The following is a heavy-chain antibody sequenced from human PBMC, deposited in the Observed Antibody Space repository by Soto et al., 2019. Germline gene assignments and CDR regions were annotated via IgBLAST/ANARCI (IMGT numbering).Heavy chain of an antibody. CDR3: ARDTAVAGENDAFDI. D-gene: IGHD6-19*01. CDR2: IYYSGST. Sequence: QVQLQESGPGLVKPSETLSLTCTVSGGSISSYYWCWIRQPPGKGLEWIGYIYYSGSTNYNPSLRSRVTITVNTYKNQFSQKLSSVTAADTAVYYCARDTAVAGENDAFDIWGQGTMVTVSS. J-gene: IGHJ3*02. CDR1: GGSISSYY. V-gene: IGHV4-59*01.